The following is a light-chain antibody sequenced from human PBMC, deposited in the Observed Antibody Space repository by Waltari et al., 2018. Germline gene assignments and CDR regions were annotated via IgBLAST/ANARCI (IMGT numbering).Light chain of an antibody. CDR3: ETGGHGAWV. CDR2: VNRDGSH. J-gene: IGLJ3*02. Sequence: QLVVTQSPSASAPLGASVKLTCTLSSGHSSNVIAWLQQRPEKGPRDLMKVNRDGSHSKGDEMPDRFSGSSSGAERYLTISSLQSDDGADYCCETGGHGAWVFGGGTKLTVL. V-gene: IGLV4-69*01. CDR1: SGHSSNV.